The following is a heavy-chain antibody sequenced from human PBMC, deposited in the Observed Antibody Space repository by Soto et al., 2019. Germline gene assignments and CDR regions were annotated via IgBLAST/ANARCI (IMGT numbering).Heavy chain of an antibody. CDR3: ARVAVAGVNWFDP. J-gene: IGHJ5*02. V-gene: IGHV1-69*12. CDR1: GGTFSSYA. Sequence: QVQLVQSGAEVKKPGSSVKVSCKASGGTFSSYAISWVRQAPGQGLEWMGGIIPIFGTANYAQKFQGRVTLTADGCTSTACMELSCLRSEHTAVYYCARVAVAGVNWFDPWGQGTLVTVSS. CDR2: IIPIFGTA. D-gene: IGHD6-19*01.